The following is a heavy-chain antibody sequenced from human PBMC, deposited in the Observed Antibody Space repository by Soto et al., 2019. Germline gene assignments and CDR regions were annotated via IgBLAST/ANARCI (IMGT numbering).Heavy chain of an antibody. V-gene: IGHV3-7*03. CDR1: GFTFINYW. CDR3: ARTKANKWFDP. J-gene: IGHJ5*02. D-gene: IGHD1-26*01. Sequence: PGGSLRLSCAASGFTFINYWMIWVRQAPGKGLEWVANIKQDGGEKYYVDSVKGRFTISRDSAKNSLYLQMNSLRAEDTAVYYCARTKANKWFDPWGQGTLVTVSS. CDR2: IKQDGGEK.